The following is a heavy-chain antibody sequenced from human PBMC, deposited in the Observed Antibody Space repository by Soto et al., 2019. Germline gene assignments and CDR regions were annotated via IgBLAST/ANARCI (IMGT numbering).Heavy chain of an antibody. D-gene: IGHD1-26*01. CDR3: ASLSGSYGFDP. J-gene: IGHJ5*02. CDR2: ISSSGSDT. CDR1: GFSFSSYE. V-gene: IGHV3-48*03. Sequence: PGGPLRLSCAGSGFSFSSYEMNWVRQAPGKGLEWVSYISSSGSDTYYADSVKARFTISRDNAQNSLYLQMTRLRAEDTAIYYCASLSGSYGFDPWGQGTLVTVSS.